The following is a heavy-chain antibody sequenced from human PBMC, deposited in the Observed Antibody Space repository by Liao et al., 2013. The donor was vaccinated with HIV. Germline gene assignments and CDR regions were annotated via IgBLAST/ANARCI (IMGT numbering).Heavy chain of an antibody. J-gene: IGHJ6*03. CDR1: GDSISSSY. D-gene: IGHD1-1*01. V-gene: IGHV4-59*01. CDR3: ARNLEIRGRGPYSYYYYMDV. Sequence: QVQLQESGPQLVKPSETLSLTCSVSGDSISSSYWSWIRQPPGKGLEWIGFMYYSGSTNYNPSLKSRVTMSADTSKNQFSLKLSSVTAADTAVYYCARNLEIRGRGPYSYYYYMDVWGKGTTVTVSS. CDR2: MYYSGST.